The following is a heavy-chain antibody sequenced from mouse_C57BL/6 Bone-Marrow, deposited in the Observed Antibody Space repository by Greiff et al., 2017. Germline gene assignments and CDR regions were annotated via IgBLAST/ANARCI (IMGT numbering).Heavy chain of an antibody. CDR3: TTWATMVTYYYAIDY. V-gene: IGHV14-4*01. D-gene: IGHD2-2*01. CDR2: IDPENGDT. Sequence: VQLKQSGAELVRPGASVKLSCTASGFNIKDDYMHWVKPRPEQGLAWIGWIDPENGDTESASKFPGTATITTDTSSNTAYLQLSSLTSEDTAVYYCTTWATMVTYYYAIDYWGQGASVTVSS. J-gene: IGHJ4*01. CDR1: GFNIKDDY.